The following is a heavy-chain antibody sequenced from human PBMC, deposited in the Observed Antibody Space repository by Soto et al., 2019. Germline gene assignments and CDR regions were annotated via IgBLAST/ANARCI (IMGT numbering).Heavy chain of an antibody. V-gene: IGHV1-46*01. CDR3: ASTVTTYAFDI. CDR1: GYTFTSYY. CDR2: INPSGGST. Sequence: ASVKVSFKACGYTFTSYYMHWLRQAPGQGLEWMGIINPSGGSTSYAQKFQGRVTMTRDTSTSTVYMELSSLRSEDTAVYYCASTVTTYAFDIWGQGTMVTVSS. D-gene: IGHD4-17*01. J-gene: IGHJ3*02.